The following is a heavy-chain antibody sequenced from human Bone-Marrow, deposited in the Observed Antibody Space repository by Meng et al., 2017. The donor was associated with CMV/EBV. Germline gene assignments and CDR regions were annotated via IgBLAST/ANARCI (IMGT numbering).Heavy chain of an antibody. CDR2: FDPEDGET. D-gene: IGHD3-10*01. CDR1: GYTFTSYY. J-gene: IGHJ4*02. CDR3: ATSPITMVRGVILNY. V-gene: IGHV1-24*01. Sequence: ASVKVSCKASGYTFTSYYMHWVRQAPGKGLEWMGGFDPEDGETIYAQKFQGRVTMTEDTSTDTAYMELSSLRSEDTAVYYCATSPITMVRGVILNYWGQGTLVTVSS.